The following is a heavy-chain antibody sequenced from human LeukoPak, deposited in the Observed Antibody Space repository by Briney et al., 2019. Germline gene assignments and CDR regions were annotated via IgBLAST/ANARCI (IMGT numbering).Heavy chain of an antibody. CDR1: GFTFSSYA. CDR2: ISGSGGST. Sequence: PGGSLRLSCAASGFTFSSYAMSWVRQAPGKGLEWVSVISGSGGSTYYADSVKGRFTISRDNSKNTLYLQMDSLRAEDTAVYYCAKDKKAGKGRLAYDYWGQGTLVTVSS. D-gene: IGHD6-19*01. CDR3: AKDKKAGKGRLAYDY. V-gene: IGHV3-23*01. J-gene: IGHJ4*02.